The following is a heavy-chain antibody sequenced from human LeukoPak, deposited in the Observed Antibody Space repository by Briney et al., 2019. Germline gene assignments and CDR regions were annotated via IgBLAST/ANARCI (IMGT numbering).Heavy chain of an antibody. CDR1: GFTFSDYY. CDR3: ARYYDSGASRGPKKTFDI. CDR2: ISGSGGSI. V-gene: IGHV3-11*01. D-gene: IGHD3-10*01. Sequence: GGSLRLSCAASGFTFSDYYISWIRQTPGKGLEWVSYISGSGGSIYYADSVKGRFTISRDNAKNSLSLQMNSLRAEDSAVYYCARYYDSGASRGPKKTFDIWGQGTMVTVSS. J-gene: IGHJ3*02.